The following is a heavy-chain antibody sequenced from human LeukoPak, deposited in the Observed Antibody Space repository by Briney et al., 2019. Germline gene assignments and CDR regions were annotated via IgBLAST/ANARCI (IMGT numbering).Heavy chain of an antibody. CDR1: GFTFSSYA. CDR2: IVSSSANI. Sequence: GGSLRLSCVASGFTFSSYAMSWVRQAPGKGLEWVSSIVSSSANIYYADSVKGRFTISRDNAKNSVYRQMNSLRVEDTAVYYCARGLCGGDCYDYWGQGNLVTVSS. V-gene: IGHV3-21*01. J-gene: IGHJ4*02. D-gene: IGHD2-21*01. CDR3: ARGLCGGDCYDY.